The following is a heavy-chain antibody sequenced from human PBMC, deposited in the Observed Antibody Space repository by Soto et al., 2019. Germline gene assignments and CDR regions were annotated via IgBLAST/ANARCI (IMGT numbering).Heavy chain of an antibody. V-gene: IGHV3-23*01. CDR3: ATDKVDHNSVWDPFDI. CDR1: GFTFSDYA. CDR2: LGGSNSDT. Sequence: EEQLLESGGGLVQPGGSLRLSCAASGFTFSDYAMSWVRQAPGKGLEWVSGLGGSNSDTHYAASVEGRFTVSRDNSGSTLFLQMNSLRVEDTAVYYCATDKVDHNSVWDPFDIWGQGTMVTVSS. D-gene: IGHD2-15*01. J-gene: IGHJ3*02.